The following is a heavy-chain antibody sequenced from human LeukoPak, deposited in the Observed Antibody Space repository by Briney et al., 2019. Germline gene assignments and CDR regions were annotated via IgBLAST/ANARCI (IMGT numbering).Heavy chain of an antibody. Sequence: ASVKVSCKASGFTFTSSAMRWVRQARGQRLEWIGWIVVGGGNTTYAKKFQERVTIAKDISTSTAYMELSSMRSEDTAVYYCGALSGLLDAVDIWDQGTIVTVSS. CDR3: GALSGLLDAVDI. D-gene: IGHD1-26*01. V-gene: IGHV1-58*02. CDR2: IVVGGGNT. CDR1: GFTFTSSA. J-gene: IGHJ3*02.